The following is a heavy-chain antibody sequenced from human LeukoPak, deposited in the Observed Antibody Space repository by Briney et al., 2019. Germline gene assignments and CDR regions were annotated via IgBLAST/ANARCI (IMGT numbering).Heavy chain of an antibody. D-gene: IGHD1-26*01. CDR2: ISAYNGNT. J-gene: IGHJ4*02. V-gene: IGHV1-18*01. CDR3: ARDIVGALPGDY. CDR1: GYTFTSYG. Sequence: GASVKLSCKSSGYTFTSYGISWVRQAPGQGLEWMGWISAYNGNTNYAQKLQGRVTMTTDTSTSTAYMELRSLRSDDTAVYYCARDIVGALPGDYWGQGTLVTVSS.